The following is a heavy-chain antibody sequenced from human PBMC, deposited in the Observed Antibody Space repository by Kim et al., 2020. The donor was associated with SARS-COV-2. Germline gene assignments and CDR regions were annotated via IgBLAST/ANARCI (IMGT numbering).Heavy chain of an antibody. Sequence: YAESVKGRFTISRDNAKNALYLQMNSLRAEDTAVYYCARGGDSGWDYFDYWGQGTLVTVSS. V-gene: IGHV3-11*01. D-gene: IGHD6-19*01. CDR3: ARGGDSGWDYFDY. J-gene: IGHJ4*02.